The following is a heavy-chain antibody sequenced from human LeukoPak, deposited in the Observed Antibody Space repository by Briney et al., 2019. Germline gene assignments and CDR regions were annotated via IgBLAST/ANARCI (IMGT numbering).Heavy chain of an antibody. Sequence: SETLSLTCTVSGGSISSYYWSWIRQPPGKGLEWIGYIYYSGSTNYNPSLKSRVTISVDTSKNQFSLKLSSVTAADTVVYYCARNSPLYCSSTSCYGLGYYYGMDVWGQGTTVTVSS. V-gene: IGHV4-59*01. CDR1: GGSISSYY. CDR2: IYYSGST. CDR3: ARNSPLYCSSTSCYGLGYYYGMDV. J-gene: IGHJ6*02. D-gene: IGHD2-2*01.